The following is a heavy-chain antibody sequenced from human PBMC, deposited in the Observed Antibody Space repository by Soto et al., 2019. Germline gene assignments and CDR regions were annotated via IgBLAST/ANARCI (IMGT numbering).Heavy chain of an antibody. V-gene: IGHV1-46*03. J-gene: IGHJ6*03. Sequence: ASVKVSCKASGYTFTSYYRHWVRQAPGQGLEWMGIINPSGGSTSYAQKFQGRVTMTRDTSTSTVYMELSSLRSEDTAVYYCARERGPPYYDFWSGYYDFYYYYMDVWGKGTTVTGSS. CDR3: ARERGPPYYDFWSGYYDFYYYYMDV. D-gene: IGHD3-3*01. CDR2: INPSGGST. CDR1: GYTFTSYY.